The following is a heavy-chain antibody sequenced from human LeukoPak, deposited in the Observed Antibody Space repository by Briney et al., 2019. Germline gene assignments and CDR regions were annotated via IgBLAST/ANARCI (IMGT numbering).Heavy chain of an antibody. CDR2: IRYDGSNK. D-gene: IGHD5-18*01. CDR1: GFTFSSYG. Sequence: GGSLRLSCAASGFTFSSYGMHWVRQAPGKGLEWVAFIRYDGSNKYYADSVKGRFTISRDNSKNTLYLQMNSLRAEDTAVYYCARGLDTAMVSFDYWGQGTLVTVSS. CDR3: ARGLDTAMVSFDY. V-gene: IGHV3-30*02. J-gene: IGHJ4*02.